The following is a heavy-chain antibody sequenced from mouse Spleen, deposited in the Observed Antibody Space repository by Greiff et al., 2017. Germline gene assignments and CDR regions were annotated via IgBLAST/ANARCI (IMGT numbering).Heavy chain of an antibody. D-gene: IGHD1-2*01. CDR2: INPSNGGA. J-gene: IGHJ3*01. CDR3: ARGGITAASY. Sequence: QVQLQPPGTELVKPGAYVKLSCTASGSTFTPYWMPWLTQRPGQGLEWIGNINPSNGGAHYNEKFRSKATLTTDKSSSTAYMQLSSLTSEDSAVYYRARGGITAASYWGQGTLVTVSA. CDR1: GSTFTPYW. V-gene: IGHV1-53*01.